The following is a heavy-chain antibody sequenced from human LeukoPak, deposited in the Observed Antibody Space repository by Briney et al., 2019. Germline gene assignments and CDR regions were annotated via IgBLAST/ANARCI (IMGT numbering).Heavy chain of an antibody. CDR2: INPNSGGT. Sequence: GSVKVSCKASGYSFTDYYMHWVRQAPGQGREWMGWINPNSGGTSFAQKFQGRVTMTRDTSISTAYMELSRLRSDDTAVYYCARVRSRFYFDFWGQGTLVTVSS. D-gene: IGHD1-26*01. V-gene: IGHV1-2*02. CDR1: GYSFTDYY. CDR3: ARVRSRFYFDF. J-gene: IGHJ4*02.